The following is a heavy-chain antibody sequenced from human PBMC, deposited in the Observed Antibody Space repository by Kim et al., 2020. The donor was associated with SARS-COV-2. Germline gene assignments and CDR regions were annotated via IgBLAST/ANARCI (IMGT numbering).Heavy chain of an antibody. Sequence: GGSLRLSCAASGFTFSDYYMSWIRQAPGKGLEWVSYISSSGSTIYYADSVKGRFTISRDNAKNSLYLQMNSLRAEDTAVYYCARDLAARDYYYYGMDVWGQGTTVTVSS. J-gene: IGHJ6*02. D-gene: IGHD2-15*01. CDR3: ARDLAARDYYYYGMDV. CDR1: GFTFSDYY. CDR2: ISSSGSTI. V-gene: IGHV3-11*01.